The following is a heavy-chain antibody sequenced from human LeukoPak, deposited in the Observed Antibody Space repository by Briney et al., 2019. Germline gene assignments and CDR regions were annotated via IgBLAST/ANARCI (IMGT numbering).Heavy chain of an antibody. V-gene: IGHV3-9*01. Sequence: GGSLRLSCAASGFTFDDYAMHWVRQAPGKGLEWVSGISWNSGNIDYADSVKGRFTISRDSAKNSLYLQMNSLRAEDTALYYCAKDTRQSGDYWGQGTLVTVSS. CDR2: ISWNSGNI. CDR3: AKDTRQSGDY. D-gene: IGHD6-25*01. J-gene: IGHJ4*02. CDR1: GFTFDDYA.